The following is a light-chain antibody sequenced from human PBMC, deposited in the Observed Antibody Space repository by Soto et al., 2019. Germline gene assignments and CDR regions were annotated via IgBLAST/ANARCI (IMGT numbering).Light chain of an antibody. CDR2: KVS. V-gene: IGKV2-30*01. CDR1: QSLVYRDGNTY. Sequence: VVLTQSPLSLPVTLGQPASISCRSSQSLVYRDGNTYLNWCQQRPGQSPRRLIYKVSDRDSGVPDRFSRSGSGTDFTLKMSRVEAEDVGVYYCMQGTHWPPYSFGQGTKLEIK. CDR3: MQGTHWPPYS. J-gene: IGKJ2*03.